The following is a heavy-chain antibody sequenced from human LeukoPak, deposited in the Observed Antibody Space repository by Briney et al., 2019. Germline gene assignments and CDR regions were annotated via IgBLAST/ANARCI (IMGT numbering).Heavy chain of an antibody. CDR3: ARKIPAGPFNWFDP. Sequence: SETLSLTCAVNGGSFSGYYWSWIRQPPGKGLEWIGEINHSGSTNYNPSLKSRVTISVDTSQNQFSLKLSSVTAADTAVYYCARKIPAGPFNWFDPWGQGTLVTVSS. D-gene: IGHD2-2*01. CDR2: INHSGST. CDR1: GGSFSGYY. V-gene: IGHV4-34*01. J-gene: IGHJ5*02.